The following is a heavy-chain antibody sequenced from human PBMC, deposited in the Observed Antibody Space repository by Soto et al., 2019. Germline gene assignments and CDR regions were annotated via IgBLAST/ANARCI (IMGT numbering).Heavy chain of an antibody. Sequence: ASVKVSFKASCFTFSSYGISWVGQAPGQGLEWMGWMNPNSGNTNYAQKFQGRVTMTMNTSISTAYMELSSLRSEDTAVYYCARGVIYCSSTSCYSYFDYWGQGTLVTVSS. J-gene: IGHJ4*02. D-gene: IGHD2-2*01. CDR1: CFTFSSYG. CDR2: MNPNSGNT. CDR3: ARGVIYCSSTSCYSYFDY. V-gene: IGHV1-8*02.